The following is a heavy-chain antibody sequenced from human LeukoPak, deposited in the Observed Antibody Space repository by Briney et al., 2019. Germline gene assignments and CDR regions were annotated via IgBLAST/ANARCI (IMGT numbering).Heavy chain of an antibody. Sequence: SETLSLTCTVSGGSISSYYWSWIRQPAGKGLEWIGRIYTSGSTNYNPSLKSRVTMSVDRSKNQFSLKLSSVTAADTAVYYCVRTGYYDSSGYYSPWGQGTPVTVSS. D-gene: IGHD3-22*01. CDR1: GGSISSYY. CDR3: VRTGYYDSSGYYSP. J-gene: IGHJ5*02. V-gene: IGHV4-4*07. CDR2: IYTSGST.